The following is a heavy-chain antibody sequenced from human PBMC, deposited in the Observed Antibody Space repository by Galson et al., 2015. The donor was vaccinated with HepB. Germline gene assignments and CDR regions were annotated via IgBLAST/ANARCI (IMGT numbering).Heavy chain of an antibody. D-gene: IGHD2-2*01. Sequence: SVKVSCKASGYTFTGYYMHWVRQAPGQGLEWMGWINPNSGGTNYAQKFQGRVTMTRDTSISTAYMELSRLRSDDTAVYYCARVHQLLLPGLGYWGQGTLVTVSS. CDR3: ARVHQLLLPGLGY. J-gene: IGHJ4*02. V-gene: IGHV1-2*02. CDR1: GYTFTGYY. CDR2: INPNSGGT.